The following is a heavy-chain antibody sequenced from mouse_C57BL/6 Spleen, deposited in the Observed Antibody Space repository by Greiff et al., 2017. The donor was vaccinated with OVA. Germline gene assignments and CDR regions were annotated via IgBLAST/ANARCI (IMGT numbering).Heavy chain of an antibody. CDR2: IDPSDSYT. D-gene: IGHD2-10*01. V-gene: IGHV1-59*01. Sequence: QVQLQQPGAELVRPGTSVKLSCKASGYTFTSYWMHWVKQRPGQGLEWIGVIDPSDSYTNYNQKFKGKATLTVDTSSSTAYMQLSSLTSEDSAVYYCARSQGLLDYAIDYWGQGTSVTVSS. CDR3: ARSQGLLDYAIDY. J-gene: IGHJ4*01. CDR1: GYTFTSYW.